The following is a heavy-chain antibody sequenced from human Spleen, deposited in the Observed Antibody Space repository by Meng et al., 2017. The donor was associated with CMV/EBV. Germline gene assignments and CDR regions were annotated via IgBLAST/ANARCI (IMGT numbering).Heavy chain of an antibody. J-gene: IGHJ4*02. CDR3: ARDLWGRGTIGGDY. CDR2: IYSDGTT. CDR1: GFTVSSNY. Sequence: GESLKISCAASGFTVSSNYISWVRQAPGKGLEWVSVIYSDGTTHYADSVRGRFTISRDNSKNTLYLQMNSLRPEDTALYYCARDLWGRGTIGGDYWGQGTLVTVSS. D-gene: IGHD1-1*01. V-gene: IGHV3-66*02.